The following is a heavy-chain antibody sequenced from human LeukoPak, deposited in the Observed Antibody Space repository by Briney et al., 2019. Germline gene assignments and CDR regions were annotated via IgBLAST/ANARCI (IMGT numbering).Heavy chain of an antibody. Sequence: GGSLRLSCAASGFIFRTYGMHWVRRVPGKGLEWVAFISHDGSSENYADSVKGRFTISRDNSKNTLYVQMNNLRNEDTAVYYCAKEGTGSDWHAFDIWGQGTMVTVSS. J-gene: IGHJ3*02. CDR1: GFIFRTYG. V-gene: IGHV3-30*18. CDR2: ISHDGSSE. CDR3: AKEGTGSDWHAFDI. D-gene: IGHD2-21*02.